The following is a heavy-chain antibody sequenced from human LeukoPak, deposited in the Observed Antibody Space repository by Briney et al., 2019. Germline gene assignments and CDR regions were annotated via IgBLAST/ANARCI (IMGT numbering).Heavy chain of an antibody. CDR1: GGSISSYY. J-gene: IGHJ4*02. Sequence: PTETLSLTCTVSGGSISSYYWSWIRQPPGKGLEWIGYIYYSGSTYYNPSLKSRVTISVDTSKNQFSLKLSSVTAADTAVYYCASRGYYDSSHDYWGQGTLVTVSS. D-gene: IGHD3-22*01. CDR3: ASRGYYDSSHDY. V-gene: IGHV4-59*12. CDR2: IYYSGST.